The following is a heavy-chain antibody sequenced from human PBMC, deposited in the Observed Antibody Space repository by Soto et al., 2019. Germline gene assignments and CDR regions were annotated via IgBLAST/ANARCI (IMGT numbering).Heavy chain of an antibody. CDR1: GGSISSSSYY. D-gene: IGHD3-3*01. CDR3: ARGPTYYDFWSGYYTGIGSPWDY. Sequence: PSETLSLTCTVSGGSISSSSYYWSWIRQHPGKGLEWIGYIYYSGSTYYNPSLKSRVTISVDTSKNQFSLKLSSVTAADTAVYYCARGPTYYDFWSGYYTGIGSPWDYWGQGTLVTVSS. CDR2: IYYSGST. V-gene: IGHV4-31*03. J-gene: IGHJ4*02.